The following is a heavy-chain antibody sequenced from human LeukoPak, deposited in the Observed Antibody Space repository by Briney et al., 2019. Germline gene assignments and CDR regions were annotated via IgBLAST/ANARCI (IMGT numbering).Heavy chain of an antibody. D-gene: IGHD3-3*01. CDR3: ARDGVFDHYYYYMDV. Sequence: GGSLRLSCAASGFTFSSYSMNWVRQAPGKGLEWVSYISSSSSTIYYADSVKGRFTISRDNAKNSLYLQMNSLRAEDTAVYYCARDGVFDHYYYYMDVWGKGTTVTVSS. CDR2: ISSSSSTI. J-gene: IGHJ6*03. V-gene: IGHV3-48*01. CDR1: GFTFSSYS.